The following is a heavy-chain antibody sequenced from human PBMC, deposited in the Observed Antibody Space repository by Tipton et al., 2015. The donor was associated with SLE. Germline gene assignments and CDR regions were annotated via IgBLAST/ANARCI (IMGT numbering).Heavy chain of an antibody. Sequence: SLRLSCAASGFAFSSYWMSWVRQAPGKGLEWVANIKQDGSEKYYVDSVKGRFTISRDNAKNSLYLQMNSLRAEDTAVYYCASQAQGDYFDYWGQGTLVTVSS. V-gene: IGHV3-7*01. CDR1: GFAFSSYW. J-gene: IGHJ4*02. CDR3: ASQAQGDYFDY. D-gene: IGHD3-16*01. CDR2: IKQDGSEK.